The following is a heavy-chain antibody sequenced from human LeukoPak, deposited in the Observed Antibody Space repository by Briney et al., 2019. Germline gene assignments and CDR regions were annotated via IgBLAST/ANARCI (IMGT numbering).Heavy chain of an antibody. J-gene: IGHJ4*02. D-gene: IGHD5-18*01. Sequence: GGSLRLSCAASGFTFSSNYMSWVRQAPGKGLEWVSVIYSGGSTYYADSVKGRFTISRDNSKNTLYLQMNSLRVEDTAVYYCAREMTGYSYADFDYWGQGTLVTVSS. V-gene: IGHV3-53*01. CDR2: IYSGGST. CDR1: GFTFSSNY. CDR3: AREMTGYSYADFDY.